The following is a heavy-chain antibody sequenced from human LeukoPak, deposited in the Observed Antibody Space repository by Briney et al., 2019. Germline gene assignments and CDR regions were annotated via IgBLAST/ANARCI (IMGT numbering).Heavy chain of an antibody. V-gene: IGHV1-2*02. D-gene: IGHD5-18*01. Sequence: ASVKVSCKASGYTFTAYYMHWVRQAPGQGLEWMGWINPNSGVTNYAQKFQGRVTMTRDTSINTAYMELTRLKSDDMAVYYCARDRNSYGPEFDDWGQGTLVTVSS. CDR1: GYTFTAYY. CDR2: INPNSGVT. CDR3: ARDRNSYGPEFDD. J-gene: IGHJ4*02.